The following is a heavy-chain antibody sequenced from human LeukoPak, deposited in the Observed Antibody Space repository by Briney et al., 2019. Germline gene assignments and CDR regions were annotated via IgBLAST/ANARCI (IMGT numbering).Heavy chain of an antibody. V-gene: IGHV1-3*03. Sequence: GASVKVSCKASGYTFTSYAMHLVRQAPGQRLEWMGWINAGNGNTKYSQEFHGRVTITRDTSASTAYMELSSLRSEDMAVYYCARENEDYGGKFDYWGQGTLVTVSS. CDR3: ARENEDYGGKFDY. J-gene: IGHJ4*02. CDR2: INAGNGNT. D-gene: IGHD4-23*01. CDR1: GYTFTSYA.